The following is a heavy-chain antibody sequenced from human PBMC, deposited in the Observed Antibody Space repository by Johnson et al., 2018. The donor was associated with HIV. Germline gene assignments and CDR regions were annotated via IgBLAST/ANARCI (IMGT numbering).Heavy chain of an antibody. J-gene: IGHJ3*02. CDR2: ISHDGSNK. Sequence: QVQLVESGGGVVQPGRSLRLSCAASGFTFSSYAMYWVRQAPGKGLEWVAVISHDGSNKYYADSVKGQFTISRDNSKNKLYLQMNSLRAEDTAVYYCGKNRGYNYGWDALNIWGQLFDAFDIWGQGTMVTVSS. CDR3: GKNRGYNYGWDALNIWGQLFDAFDI. CDR1: GFTFSSYA. D-gene: IGHD5-18*01. V-gene: IGHV3-30*04.